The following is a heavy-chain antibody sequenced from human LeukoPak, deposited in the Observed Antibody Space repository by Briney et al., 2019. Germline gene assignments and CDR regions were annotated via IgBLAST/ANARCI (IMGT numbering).Heavy chain of an antibody. CDR3: ASSRIRAFDI. V-gene: IGHV4-30-4*08. J-gene: IGHJ3*02. Sequence: SETLSLTCTVSGGSIGSGDYYWSWIRQPPGKGLEWIGYIYYSGSTYYNPSLKSRVTISVDTSKNQFSLKLSSVTAADTAVYYCASSRIRAFDIWGQGTMVTVSS. D-gene: IGHD2-21*01. CDR2: IYYSGST. CDR1: GGSIGSGDYY.